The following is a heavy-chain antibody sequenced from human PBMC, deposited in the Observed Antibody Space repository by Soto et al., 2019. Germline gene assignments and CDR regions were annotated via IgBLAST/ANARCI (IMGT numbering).Heavy chain of an antibody. V-gene: IGHV3-33*01. CDR1: GFTFSSYG. Sequence: GGSLRLSCAASGFTFSSYGMHWVRQAPGKGLEWVAVIWYDGSNKYYADSVKGRFTISRDNSKNTLYLQMNSLRAEDTAVYYCASSGKQLVRTFAFDIWGQGTMVTVSS. J-gene: IGHJ3*02. CDR2: IWYDGSNK. CDR3: ASSGKQLVRTFAFDI. D-gene: IGHD6-6*01.